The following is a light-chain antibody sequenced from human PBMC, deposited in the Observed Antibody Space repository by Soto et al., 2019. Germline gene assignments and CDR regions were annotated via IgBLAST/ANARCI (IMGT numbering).Light chain of an antibody. CDR2: GAS. J-gene: IGKJ1*01. CDR1: QSVSSN. CDR3: QQYNNWPST. V-gene: IGKV3-15*01. Sequence: EILMTQSPATLSVCPGERATLSCRASQSVSSNLAWYQQKPGQAPRLLIYGASTGATGIPARFSGSGSGTEFTLTISSLQSEDFAVYYCQQYNNWPSTFGQGTKVEIK.